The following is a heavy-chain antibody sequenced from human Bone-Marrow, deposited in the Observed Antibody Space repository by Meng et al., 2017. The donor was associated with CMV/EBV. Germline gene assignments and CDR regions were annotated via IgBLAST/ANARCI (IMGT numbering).Heavy chain of an antibody. CDR2: IGWDGSST. D-gene: IGHD7-27*01. CDR3: AKDMYQKKLGIFDY. CDR1: GLTFDDYT. V-gene: IGHV3-43*01. J-gene: IGHJ4*02. Sequence: GGSLRLSCAASGLTFDDYTMHWVRQAPGKGLEWVSLIGWDGSSTYYADSVKGRFTICRDNSKNSLYLQMNSLRTEDAALYYCAKDMYQKKLGIFDYWGRGTLVTVSS.